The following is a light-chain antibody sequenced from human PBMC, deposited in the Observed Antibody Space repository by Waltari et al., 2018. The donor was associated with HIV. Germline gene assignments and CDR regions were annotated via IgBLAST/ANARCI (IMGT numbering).Light chain of an antibody. CDR3: AAWDDSLNTYV. V-gene: IGLV1-44*01. Sequence: QSVLTQPPSSSGTPGQRVTIPCSGSSSNVGRTTVNWYQQLPGAAPKLLILNTDERPSGVPDRFSGSKSGTSASLAISGLQSEDEADYYCAAWDDSLNTYVFGSGTTVTVL. J-gene: IGLJ1*01. CDR2: NTD. CDR1: SSNVGRTT.